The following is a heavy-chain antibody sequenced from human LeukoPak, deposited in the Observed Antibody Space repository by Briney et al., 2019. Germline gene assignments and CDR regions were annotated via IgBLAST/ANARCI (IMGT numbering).Heavy chain of an antibody. CDR3: AREWWYLDY. J-gene: IGHJ4*02. V-gene: IGHV3-7*05. D-gene: IGHD2-15*01. CDR2: IKEDGSDT. Sequence: PGGSLRLSCTASGFTFSTYAMTWVRQAPGRRLEWVARIKEDGSDTYYVDSVKGRFTISRDKAKKTVYLQMNSLRVEDTAVYYCAREWWYLDYWGQGTLVTVSS. CDR1: GFTFSTYA.